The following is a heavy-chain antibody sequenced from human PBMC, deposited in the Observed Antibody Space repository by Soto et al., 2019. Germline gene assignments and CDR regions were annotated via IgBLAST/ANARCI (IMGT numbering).Heavy chain of an antibody. J-gene: IGHJ2*01. D-gene: IGHD6-19*01. CDR3: ARALAVDGYWYFDL. Sequence: EVQLVESGGGLVQPGGSLRLSCAASGFTFTHYWMYWVRQAPGRGLVWVSRINIDGSSTTYADSVKGRFTISRDNAKNAQYLKMSSLRDEDTAIYYCARALAVDGYWYFDLWGRGTLVTVSS. V-gene: IGHV3-74*01. CDR1: GFTFTHYW. CDR2: INIDGSST.